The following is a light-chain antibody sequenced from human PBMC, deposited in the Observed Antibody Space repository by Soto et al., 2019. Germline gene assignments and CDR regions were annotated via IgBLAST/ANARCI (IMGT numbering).Light chain of an antibody. V-gene: IGKV1-39*01. Sequence: DIQMTQSPSSLSASVGDRVTITCRASQSISTYLNWDQQKPGKAPKLLIYGASSLESGVPSRFTGSGSGTDFTLTISSLQPEDFATYQCQQRYSSPLTFGQGIKVEI. J-gene: IGKJ1*01. CDR2: GAS. CDR1: QSISTY. CDR3: QQRYSSPLT.